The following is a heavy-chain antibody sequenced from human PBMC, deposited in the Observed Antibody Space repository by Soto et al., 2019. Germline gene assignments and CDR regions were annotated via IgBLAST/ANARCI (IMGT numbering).Heavy chain of an antibody. Sequence: SETLSLTCTVSGGSISSYYWSWIRQPPGKGLEWIGYIYYSGSTNYNPSLKSRVTISVGTSKNQFSLKLSSVTAADTAVYYCARRGNYYDSSGYLYYYYGMDVWGQGTTVTVSS. CDR2: IYYSGST. CDR1: GGSISSYY. D-gene: IGHD3-22*01. V-gene: IGHV4-59*01. CDR3: ARRGNYYDSSGYLYYYYGMDV. J-gene: IGHJ6*02.